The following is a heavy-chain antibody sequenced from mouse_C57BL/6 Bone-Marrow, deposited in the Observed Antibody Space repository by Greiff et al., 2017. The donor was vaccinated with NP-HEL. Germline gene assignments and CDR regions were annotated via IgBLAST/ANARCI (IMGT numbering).Heavy chain of an antibody. CDR2: IDPSDSYT. D-gene: IGHD1-1*01. V-gene: IGHV1-69*01. Sequence: VQLQQPGAELVMPGASVKLSCKASGYTFTSYWMHWVKQRPGQGLEWIGEIDPSDSYTNYNQEFKGKSTLTVDKSSSTAYMQLSSLTSEDSAVYYCPRYYYGIPFDYWGQGTTLTVSS. CDR3: PRYYYGIPFDY. CDR1: GYTFTSYW. J-gene: IGHJ2*01.